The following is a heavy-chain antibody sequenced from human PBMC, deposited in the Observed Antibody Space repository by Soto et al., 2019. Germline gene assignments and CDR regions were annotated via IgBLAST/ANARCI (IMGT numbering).Heavy chain of an antibody. CDR1: GFTFSSYD. CDR3: GRERNDGRYFDL. V-gene: IGHV3-13*01. J-gene: IGHJ2*01. D-gene: IGHD1-1*01. Sequence: EVQLVESGGGLVQPGGSLRLSCAASGFTFSSYDMHWVRQATGKGLEWVSAIGTAGDTYYPGSVKGRFTISRENAKNSLDRQRSSLSAGDTAVYYCGRERNDGRYFDLWGRGTLVTVSS. CDR2: IGTAGDT.